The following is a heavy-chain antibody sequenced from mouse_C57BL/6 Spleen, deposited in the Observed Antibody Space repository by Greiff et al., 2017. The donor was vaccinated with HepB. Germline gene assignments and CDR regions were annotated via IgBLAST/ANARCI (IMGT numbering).Heavy chain of an antibody. Sequence: EVKLMESGGGLVKPGGSLKLSCAASGFTFSSYAMSRVRQTPEKRLEWVATISDGGSYTYYPDNVKGRFTISRDNAKNNLYLQMSHLKSEDTAMYYCARDVYYYGSSYVGFAYWGQGTLVTVSA. D-gene: IGHD1-1*01. J-gene: IGHJ3*01. CDR1: GFTFSSYA. CDR3: ARDVYYYGSSYVGFAY. CDR2: ISDGGSYT. V-gene: IGHV5-4*01.